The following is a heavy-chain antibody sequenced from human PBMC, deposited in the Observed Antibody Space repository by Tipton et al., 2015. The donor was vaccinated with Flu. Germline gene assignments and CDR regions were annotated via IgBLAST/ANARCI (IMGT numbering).Heavy chain of an antibody. J-gene: IGHJ6*02. Sequence: LRLSCAVSGYFIRDNFYWGWMRQSPGKGLEWIGNIHNTGTTFYNPSLRNRITMSIDTSNNHFSLSLSLVTAADTAMYYCARENRGYSYGHSPRYYYYGMDVWGQGTTVTVSS. CDR3: ARENRGYSYGHSPRYYYYGMDV. CDR1: GYFIRDNFY. CDR2: IHNTGTT. V-gene: IGHV4-38-2*02. D-gene: IGHD5-18*01.